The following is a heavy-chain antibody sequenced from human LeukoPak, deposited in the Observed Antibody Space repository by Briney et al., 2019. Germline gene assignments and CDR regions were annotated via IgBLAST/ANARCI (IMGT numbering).Heavy chain of an antibody. CDR3: SRNRGYSCFPHCY. V-gene: IGHV3-21*01. J-gene: IGHJ4*02. D-gene: IGHD5-12*01. CDR2: ILNSSYI. CDR1: GFTFSSYA. Sequence: GGSLRLSCAASGFTFSSYALGWIRQAPGKGLEWVSSILNSSYIYYSDSVKGRFTISRDNTKNSLYLQMDSLRAEDTAVYYCSRNRGYSCFPHCYWGQGTPVT.